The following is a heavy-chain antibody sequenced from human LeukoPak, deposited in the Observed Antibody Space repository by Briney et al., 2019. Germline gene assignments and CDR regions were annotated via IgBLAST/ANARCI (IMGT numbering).Heavy chain of an antibody. Sequence: PGGSLRLSCAASGFPFSSYWMTWVRQAPGKGLEWVANIKRDGSQIYYVDSVKGRFTLSRDNAKNSLFLQMNSLRAEDTALYYCAKDFYYYHALNYWGQGTLVTVSS. CDR2: IKRDGSQI. CDR1: GFPFSSYW. CDR3: AKDFYYYHALNY. J-gene: IGHJ4*02. D-gene: IGHD3-10*01. V-gene: IGHV3-7*03.